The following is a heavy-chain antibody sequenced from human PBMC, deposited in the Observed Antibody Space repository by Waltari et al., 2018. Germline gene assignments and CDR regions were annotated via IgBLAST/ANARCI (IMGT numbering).Heavy chain of an antibody. V-gene: IGHV3-21*01. CDR1: GFTFSSYS. D-gene: IGHD2-15*01. CDR2: ISSSSGYI. Sequence: EVQLVESGGGLVKPGGSLRLSCAASGFTFSSYSMNWVRQAPGKGLGCVSSISSSSGYIYYADSVKGRFTISRDNAKNSLYLQMNSLRAEDTAVYYCARDPCSGGSCPLSWGQGTLVTVSS. CDR3: ARDPCSGGSCPLS. J-gene: IGHJ5*02.